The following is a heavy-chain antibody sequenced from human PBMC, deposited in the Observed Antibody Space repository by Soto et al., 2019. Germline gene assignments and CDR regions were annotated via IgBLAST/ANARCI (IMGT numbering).Heavy chain of an antibody. CDR3: ARGGCSGGSCYSGYFDY. J-gene: IGHJ4*02. CDR1: GFTVSSNY. V-gene: IGHV3-53*01. CDR2: IYSGGST. Sequence: EVQLVESGGGLIQPGGSLRLSCAASGFTVSSNYMSWVRQAPGKGLEWASVIYSGGSTYYADSVKGRFTTSRDNSKNTLYLQMNSLRAEDTAVYYCARGGCSGGSCYSGYFDYWGQGTLVTVSS. D-gene: IGHD2-15*01.